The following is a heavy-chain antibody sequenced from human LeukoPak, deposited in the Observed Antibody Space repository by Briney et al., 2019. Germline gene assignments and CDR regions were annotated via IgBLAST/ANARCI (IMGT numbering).Heavy chain of an antibody. V-gene: IGHV1-8*01. CDR3: AGGFKNDDFWSDHYGSRWFDP. CDR1: GYTFTSYD. J-gene: IGHJ5*02. CDR2: MKPNSGNT. D-gene: IGHD3-3*01. Sequence: ASVKVSCKASGYTFTSYDINWVRQATGQGLEWMGWMKPNSGNTGYAQKFQGRVTITRNISISTAYLELSSLRSEDTAVYYCAGGFKNDDFWSDHYGSRWFDPWGQGTQVTVSS.